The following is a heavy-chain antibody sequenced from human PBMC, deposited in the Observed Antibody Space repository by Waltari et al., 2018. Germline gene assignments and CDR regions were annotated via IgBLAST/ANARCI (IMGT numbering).Heavy chain of an antibody. CDR2: IIPLSGST. V-gene: IGHV1-69*01. Sequence: QLVQSGAEVKKPGSSVKVSCQASGGTFTSYAISWVRQAPGQGLEWMGGIIPLSGSTNYAQKFQGRLTMTADDSTSTAYMDLSGLTSDDTAVYFCAKKLPTSTRKYFYHGLDVWGQGTTVVVSS. CDR1: GGTFTSYA. CDR3: AKKLPTSTRKYFYHGLDV. D-gene: IGHD2-2*01. J-gene: IGHJ6*02.